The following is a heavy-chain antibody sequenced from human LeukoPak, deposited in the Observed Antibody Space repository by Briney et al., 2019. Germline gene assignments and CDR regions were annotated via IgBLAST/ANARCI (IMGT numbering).Heavy chain of an antibody. J-gene: IGHJ4*02. CDR1: GFTFSSYA. V-gene: IGHV3-30*01. CDR3: ARGGDSSGYRIDY. D-gene: IGHD3-22*01. Sequence: GRSLRLSCAASGFTFSSYAMHWVRQAPGKGLEWVAVISYDGSNKYCADSVKGRFTISRDNSKNTLYLQMNSLRAEDTAVYYCARGGDSSGYRIDYWGQGTLVTVSS. CDR2: ISYDGSNK.